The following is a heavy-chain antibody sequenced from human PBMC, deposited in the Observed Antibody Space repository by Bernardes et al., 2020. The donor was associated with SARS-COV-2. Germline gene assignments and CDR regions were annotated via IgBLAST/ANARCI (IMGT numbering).Heavy chain of an antibody. CDR1: GFNFGDYG. CDR2: VRSKADYETT. Sequence: GGSLRLSCTASGFNFGDYGMSWFRQAPGKGLEWVGFVRSKADYETTEFAASVRGRFSISRDDSKSIAYLQMDSLNSEDTAVYFCTRVRIALSGNAEKYYYYDMDIWGQGTTVTVSS. V-gene: IGHV3-49*03. D-gene: IGHD6-19*01. CDR3: TRVRIALSGNAEKYYYYDMDI. J-gene: IGHJ6*02.